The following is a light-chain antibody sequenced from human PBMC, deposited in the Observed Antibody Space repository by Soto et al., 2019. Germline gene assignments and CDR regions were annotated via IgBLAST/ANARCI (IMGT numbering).Light chain of an antibody. V-gene: IGLV2-14*01. Sequence: QSALTQPASVSGSPGQSIAISCTGTSSDVGAYDYVSWYQQHPGKAPKLMIYDVKYRPSGVPNRFSGSKSGNTASLTISGLQAEDEADYYCSAYTSSSPVIFGGGTKLTVL. CDR2: DVK. CDR1: SSDVGAYDY. J-gene: IGLJ2*01. CDR3: SAYTSSSPVI.